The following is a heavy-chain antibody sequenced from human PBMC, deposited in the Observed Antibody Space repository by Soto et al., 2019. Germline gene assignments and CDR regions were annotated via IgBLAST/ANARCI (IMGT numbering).Heavy chain of an antibody. D-gene: IGHD6-13*01. CDR1: GFTFDSYG. V-gene: IGHV3-23*01. CDR2: ISGSGGST. Sequence: GGSLRLSCAASGFTFDSYGMSWVRQAPGKGLEWVSSISGSGGSTYYADSVKGRFTISRDNSKNTLYLQMNSLSAEDTAVYFCAKVLTAGGLDYWGQGTLVTAPQ. CDR3: AKVLTAGGLDY. J-gene: IGHJ4*02.